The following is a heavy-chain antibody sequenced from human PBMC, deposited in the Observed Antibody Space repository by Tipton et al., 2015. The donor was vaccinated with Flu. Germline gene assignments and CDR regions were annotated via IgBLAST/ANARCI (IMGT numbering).Heavy chain of an antibody. Sequence: TLSLTCTVSGGSISSGSYYWSWIRQPAGEGLEWIGRIYTSGSVNYNPSLKSRVTISVDTSKNQFSLKLGSVTAADTAVYYCASYFDWLGAFDIWGQGTMVTVSS. CDR2: IYTSGSV. J-gene: IGHJ3*02. CDR3: ASYFDWLGAFDI. V-gene: IGHV4-61*02. D-gene: IGHD3-9*01. CDR1: GGSISSGSYY.